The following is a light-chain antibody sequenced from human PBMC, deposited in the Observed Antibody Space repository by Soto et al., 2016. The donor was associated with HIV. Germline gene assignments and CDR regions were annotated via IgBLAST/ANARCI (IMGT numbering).Light chain of an antibody. Sequence: SSELTQDPAVSVALGQTVRITGQGDSLTSHDVTWYQQKPGQAPLLVIYGKNNRPSGTPRPILWLQLRKHSFLDHHWGSRRKMGLTYYCNSRDNSDTHVRVFGGGTKLTVL. CDR2: GKN. V-gene: IGLV3-19*01. CDR1: SLTSHD. J-gene: IGLJ2*01. CDR3: NSRDNSDTHVRV.